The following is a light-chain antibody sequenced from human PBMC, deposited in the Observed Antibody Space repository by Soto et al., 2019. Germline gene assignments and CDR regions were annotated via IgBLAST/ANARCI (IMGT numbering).Light chain of an antibody. CDR2: GAS. CDR3: QHFDDSLT. V-gene: IGKV3-20*01. Sequence: EVVLTQSPGTLSLSPGERATLSCRASQSVDSSTLAWYQQKPGQAPRLLISGASKRATGTPDRFSGSGSGTDFTLTISRREPEDFAVYYCQHFDDSLTFGGGTKVEIK. J-gene: IGKJ4*01. CDR1: QSVDSST.